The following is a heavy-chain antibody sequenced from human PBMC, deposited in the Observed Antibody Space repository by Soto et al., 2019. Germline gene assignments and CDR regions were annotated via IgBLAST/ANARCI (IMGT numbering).Heavy chain of an antibody. D-gene: IGHD4-17*01. Sequence: ASETLSLTCTVSGGSVSSGSYYWSWIRQPPGKGLEWIGYIYYSGSTNYNPSLKSRVTISVDTSKNQFSLKLSSVTAVDTAVYSWAREATVASYFDYWGQGTLVTVSS. CDR1: GGSVSSGSYY. J-gene: IGHJ4*01. CDR3: AREATVASYFDY. V-gene: IGHV4-61*01. CDR2: IYYSGST.